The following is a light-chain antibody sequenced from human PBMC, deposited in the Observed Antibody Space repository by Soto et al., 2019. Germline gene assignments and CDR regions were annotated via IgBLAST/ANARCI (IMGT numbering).Light chain of an antibody. CDR3: QQYHIFLGT. CDR1: QTIDSW. J-gene: IGKJ1*01. V-gene: IGKV1-5*03. Sequence: TVSVSQGDRVTXTCRASQTIDSWLAWYQQIPGKPPNLLIYKASTLPSGVPSRFSGSGSGTEFTLTIISLQPDDFATYYCQQYHIFLGTFGQCTKLDIK. CDR2: KAS.